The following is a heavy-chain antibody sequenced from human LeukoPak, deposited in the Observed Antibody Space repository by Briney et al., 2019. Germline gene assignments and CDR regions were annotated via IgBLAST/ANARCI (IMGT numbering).Heavy chain of an antibody. J-gene: IGHJ4*02. Sequence: GGSLRLSCAASGFTFSSYAMTWVRQAPGKGLEWVSAISSGGGTYYADSVKGRFTISRDNSQNTLYLQMNSLRAEDTAVYHCAKGGSSSTRRYFDYWGQGTLVTVSS. CDR2: ISSGGGT. CDR3: AKGGSSSTRRYFDY. CDR1: GFTFSSYA. D-gene: IGHD1-26*01. V-gene: IGHV3-23*01.